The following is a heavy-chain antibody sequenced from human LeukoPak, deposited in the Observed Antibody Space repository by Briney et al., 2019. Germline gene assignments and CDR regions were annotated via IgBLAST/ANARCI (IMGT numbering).Heavy chain of an antibody. CDR3: AKLDKWIAVAGAPFDY. CDR1: GFTFSKYW. D-gene: IGHD6-19*01. J-gene: IGHJ4*02. CDR2: IKQDGSEK. Sequence: GGSLRLSCAASGFTFSKYWMSWVRQAPGKGLEWVVNIKQDGSEKFYVDSVKGRFTISRDNAKNSLYLQMNSLRAEDTAVYYCAKLDKWIAVAGAPFDYWGQGTLVTVSS. V-gene: IGHV3-7*01.